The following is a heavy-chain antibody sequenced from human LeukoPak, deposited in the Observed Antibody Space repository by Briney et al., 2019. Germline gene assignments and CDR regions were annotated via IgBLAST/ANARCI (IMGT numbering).Heavy chain of an antibody. V-gene: IGHV3-21*01. CDR2: ISSSSSYI. CDR1: GFTFSSYS. J-gene: IGHJ4*02. Sequence: TGGSLRLSCAASGFTFSSYSMNWVRQAPGKGLEWVSSISSSSSYIYYADSVKGRFTISRDNAKNSLYLQMNSLRAEDTAVYYCARGRAESLPYDFWSGYLYDFDYWGQGTLVTVSS. D-gene: IGHD3-3*01. CDR3: ARGRAESLPYDFWSGYLYDFDY.